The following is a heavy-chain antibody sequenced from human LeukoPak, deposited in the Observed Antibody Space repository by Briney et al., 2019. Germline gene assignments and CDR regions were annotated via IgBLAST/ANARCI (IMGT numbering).Heavy chain of an antibody. V-gene: IGHV4-34*01. CDR1: GGPFRGYF. CDR3: ARGSVYYGDSSVYFDY. Sequence: PSETLSLICAVYGGPFRGYFWTYVRQPPGKGLEWFGEINYRGNPKYNPPLKSRVTISVDTSKVEFSLRLSSVTAADTAVYYCARGSVYYGDSSVYFDYWGQGTLVTVSS. CDR2: INYRGNP. D-gene: IGHD3-22*01. J-gene: IGHJ4*02.